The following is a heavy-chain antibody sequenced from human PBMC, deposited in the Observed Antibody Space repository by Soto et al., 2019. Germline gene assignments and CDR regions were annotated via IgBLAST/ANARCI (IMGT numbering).Heavy chain of an antibody. CDR2: INAGNGNT. D-gene: IGHD6-6*01. CDR3: AREPPSIDARPSLSGMDV. J-gene: IGHJ6*02. CDR1: GYTFTSYA. Sequence: ASVKVSCKASGYTFTSYAMHWVRQAPGQRLEWMGWINAGNGNTKYSQKFQGRVTITRDTSASTAYMELGSLRSEDTAVYYCAREPPSIDARPSLSGMDVWGQGTTVTVSS. V-gene: IGHV1-3*01.